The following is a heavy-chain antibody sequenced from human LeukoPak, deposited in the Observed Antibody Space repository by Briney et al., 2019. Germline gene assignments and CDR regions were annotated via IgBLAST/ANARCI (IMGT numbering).Heavy chain of an antibody. V-gene: IGHV4-59*01. Sequence: PSGTLSLTCTVSGGSISSYYWSRVRQPPEKGLEWIGYIYYSGSTNYNPSLKSRVTISVDTSKNQFSLQLTSVTAADTAVYFCTRGGSNFDYWGQGTLVTVSS. CDR1: GGSISSYY. CDR3: TRGGSNFDY. CDR2: IYYSGST. D-gene: IGHD3-10*01. J-gene: IGHJ4*02.